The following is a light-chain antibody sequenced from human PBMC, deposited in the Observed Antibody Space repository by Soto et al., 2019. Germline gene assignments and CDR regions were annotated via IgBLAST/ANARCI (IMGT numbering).Light chain of an antibody. V-gene: IGKV3-15*01. CDR1: QTVSST. CDR3: QQYNRWPPVT. CDR2: GAS. Sequence: EIVMTQSPATLSVSPGERATLSCRASQTVSSTLAWYQQKPGQAPRLLVYGASTRATGIPARFSGSGSGTEFTLTITSLQSEDFAVYYCQQYNRWPPVTFGQGTKGDIK. J-gene: IGKJ1*01.